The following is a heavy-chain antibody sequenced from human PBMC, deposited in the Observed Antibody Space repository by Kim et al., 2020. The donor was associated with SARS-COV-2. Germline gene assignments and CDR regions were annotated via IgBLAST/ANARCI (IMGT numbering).Heavy chain of an antibody. D-gene: IGHD3-10*01. Sequence: SETLSLTCTVSGGSISSYYWSWIRQPPGKGLEWIGYIYYSGSTNYNPSLKSRVTISVDTSKNQFSLKLSSVTAADTAVYSCARGAPYYYGSGSLRYYYGMDVWGQGTTVTVSS. CDR2: IYYSGST. CDR3: ARGAPYYYGSGSLRYYYGMDV. CDR1: GGSISSYY. V-gene: IGHV4-59*13. J-gene: IGHJ6*02.